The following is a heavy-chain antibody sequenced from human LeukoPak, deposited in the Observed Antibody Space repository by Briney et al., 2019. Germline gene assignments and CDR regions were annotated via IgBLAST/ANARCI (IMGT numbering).Heavy chain of an antibody. Sequence: ASVKVSCKASGYTFTNYYVHWVRQAPGQGLEWMGIISPSGGGTYYAQTFQGRVSMTTDMSTSTVYMELSSLRSDDTAVYYCARSVETANLKNWGQGTLVTVSS. V-gene: IGHV1-46*01. J-gene: IGHJ4*02. D-gene: IGHD5-18*01. CDR3: ARSVETANLKN. CDR1: GYTFTNYY. CDR2: ISPSGGGT.